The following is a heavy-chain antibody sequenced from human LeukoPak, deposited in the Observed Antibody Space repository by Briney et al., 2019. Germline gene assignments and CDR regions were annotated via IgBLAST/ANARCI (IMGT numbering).Heavy chain of an antibody. CDR2: ISSSSSYT. CDR1: GFTFSDYY. Sequence: GGSLRLSCAASGFTFSDYYMSWIRQAPGKGLEWVSYISSSSSYTNYADSVKGRFTISRDNAKNSLYLQMNSLRAEDTAVYYCARCCSSTTCYDYWGQGTLVTVSS. CDR3: ARCCSSTTCYDY. V-gene: IGHV3-11*03. D-gene: IGHD2-2*01. J-gene: IGHJ4*02.